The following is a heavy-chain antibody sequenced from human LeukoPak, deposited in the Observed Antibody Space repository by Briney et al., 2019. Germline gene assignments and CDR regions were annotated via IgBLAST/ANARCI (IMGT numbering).Heavy chain of an antibody. CDR3: ARGWGYSYGGGWFDP. CDR2: IYYSGST. CDR1: GGSIKSHF. V-gene: IGHV4-59*11. Sequence: SETLSLTCTVSGGSIKSHFWSWVRQPPGKGLEWIGYIYYSGSTNYNPSLKSRVTISVDTSKNQFSLKLSSVTAADTAVYYCARGWGYSYGGGWFDPWGQGTLVTVSS. J-gene: IGHJ5*02. D-gene: IGHD5-18*01.